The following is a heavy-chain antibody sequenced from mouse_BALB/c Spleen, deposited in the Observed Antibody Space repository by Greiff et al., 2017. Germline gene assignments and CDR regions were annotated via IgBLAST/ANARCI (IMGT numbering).Heavy chain of an antibody. CDR1: GDSITSGY. D-gene: IGHD1-1*01. V-gene: IGHV3-8*02. CDR2: ISYSGST. Sequence: EVQLQQSGPSLVKPSQTLSLTCSVTGDSITSGYWNWIRKFPGNKLEYMGYISYSGSTYYNPSLKSRISITRDTSKNQYYLQLNSVTTEDTATYYCARSGNYYGSSYYAMDYWGQGTSVTVSS. CDR3: ARSGNYYGSSYYAMDY. J-gene: IGHJ4*01.